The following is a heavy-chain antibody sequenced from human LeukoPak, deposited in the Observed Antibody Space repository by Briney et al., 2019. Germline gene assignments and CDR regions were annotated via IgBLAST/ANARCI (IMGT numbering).Heavy chain of an antibody. CDR1: GGTFSSYA. Sequence: SVTVSCKASGGTFSSYAISWVRQAPGQGLEWMGGIIPIFGTANYAQKFQGRVTITADESTSTAYMELSSLRSEDTAVYYCARVVDVNSYGLFDYWGQGTLVTVSS. CDR2: IIPIFGTA. CDR3: ARVVDVNSYGLFDY. J-gene: IGHJ4*02. V-gene: IGHV1-69*13. D-gene: IGHD5-18*01.